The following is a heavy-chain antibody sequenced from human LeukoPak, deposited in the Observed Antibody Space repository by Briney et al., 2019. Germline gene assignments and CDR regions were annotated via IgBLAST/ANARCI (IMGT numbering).Heavy chain of an antibody. CDR1: GGSISSSSYY. CDR2: IYYSGST. J-gene: IGHJ4*02. Sequence: ASETLSLTCTVSGGSISSSSYYWGWIRQPPGKGLEWIGSIYYSGSTYYNPSLKSRVTISVDTSKNQFSLKLSSVTAADTAVHYCAEGAYYFDYWGQGTLVTVSS. CDR3: AEGAYYFDY. D-gene: IGHD3-16*01. V-gene: IGHV4-39*01.